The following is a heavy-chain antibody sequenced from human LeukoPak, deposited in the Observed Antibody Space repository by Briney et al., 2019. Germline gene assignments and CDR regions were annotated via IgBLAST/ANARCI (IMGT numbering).Heavy chain of an antibody. V-gene: IGHV3-23*01. CDR1: GFSFSSYA. CDR2: ISGSGGST. CDR3: ARELNGYGYYFFDY. J-gene: IGHJ4*02. D-gene: IGHD3-16*01. Sequence: GGSLRLSCAASGFSFSSYAMSWVRQAPGEGLGWVSAISGSGGSTYYADSVKGRFTISRDNSKNSLYLQMNGLGAEDTAVYYCARELNGYGYYFFDYWGPGTLVTVSS.